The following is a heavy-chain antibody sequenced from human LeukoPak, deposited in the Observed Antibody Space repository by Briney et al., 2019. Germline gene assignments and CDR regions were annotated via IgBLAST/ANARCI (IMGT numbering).Heavy chain of an antibody. CDR3: ATDPTGDIQYYYYYMDV. J-gene: IGHJ6*03. CDR1: GYTFTGYY. Sequence: ASVKVSCKASGYTFTGYYMHWVRQAPGQGLEWMGWINPNSGGTNYAQKFQGRVTMTRDTSISTAYMELSRLRSDDTAVYYCATDPTGDIQYYYYYMDVWGRGTTVTVSS. D-gene: IGHD7-27*01. V-gene: IGHV1-2*02. CDR2: INPNSGGT.